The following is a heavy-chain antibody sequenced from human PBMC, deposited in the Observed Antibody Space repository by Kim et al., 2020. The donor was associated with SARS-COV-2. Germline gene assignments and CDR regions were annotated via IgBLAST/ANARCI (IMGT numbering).Heavy chain of an antibody. Sequence: ASVKVSCKASGYTFTSYAMHWVRQAPGQRLEWMGWINAGNGNTKYSQKFQGRVTITRDTSASTAYMELSSLRSEDTAVYYCARDSDSSSWGDNWFDPWGQGTLVTVSS. CDR1: GYTFTSYA. V-gene: IGHV1-3*01. CDR3: ARDSDSSSWGDNWFDP. J-gene: IGHJ5*02. CDR2: INAGNGNT. D-gene: IGHD6-13*01.